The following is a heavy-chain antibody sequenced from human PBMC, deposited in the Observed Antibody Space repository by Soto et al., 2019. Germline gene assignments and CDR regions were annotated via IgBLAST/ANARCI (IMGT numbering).Heavy chain of an antibody. Sequence: QVHLQESGPGLVKPSETLSLTCTVSGGSISSYYWSWIRQPPGKGLEWIGCISSTGNTNYNPSLKSRVTISADTPKNQFALNLSSVTAADTAVYHCARHYGDSYWGQGILVTVSS. CDR1: GGSISSYY. D-gene: IGHD4-17*01. J-gene: IGHJ4*02. CDR2: ISSTGNT. V-gene: IGHV4-59*08. CDR3: ARHYGDSY.